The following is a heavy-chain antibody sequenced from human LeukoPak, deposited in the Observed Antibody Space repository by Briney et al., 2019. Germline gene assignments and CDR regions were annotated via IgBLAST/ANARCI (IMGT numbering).Heavy chain of an antibody. CDR3: ARDGYSSTWFFDY. J-gene: IGHJ4*02. V-gene: IGHV4-4*08. CDR2: IYTSGST. Sequence: SETLSLTCTVSGGSISSYYWSWIRQPPGKGLEWIGYIYTSGSTNYNPSLKSRVTMSVDTSKNQFSLKLSSVTAADTAVYYCARDGYSSTWFFDYWGQGTLVTVSS. CDR1: GGSISSYY. D-gene: IGHD6-13*01.